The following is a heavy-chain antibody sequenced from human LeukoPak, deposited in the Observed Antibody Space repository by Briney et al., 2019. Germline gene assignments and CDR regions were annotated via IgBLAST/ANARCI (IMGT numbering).Heavy chain of an antibody. CDR3: AREFEGQEAGAYGSGSYDVFDI. Sequence: PGGSLRLSCAASGFTFSSYWMHWVRQAPGKGLVWVSRIYTDGSSTSYADSVKGRFTISRDNAKNTLYLRMNSLRAEDTAVYYCAREFEGQEAGAYGSGSYDVFDIWGQGTMVTVSS. CDR2: IYTDGSST. V-gene: IGHV3-74*01. J-gene: IGHJ3*02. CDR1: GFTFSSYW. D-gene: IGHD3-10*01.